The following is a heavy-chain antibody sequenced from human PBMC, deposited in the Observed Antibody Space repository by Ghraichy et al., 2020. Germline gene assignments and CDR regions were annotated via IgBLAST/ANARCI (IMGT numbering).Heavy chain of an antibody. CDR3: ARGAGTKARLCDF. CDR2: IYFDGSDR. V-gene: IGHV3-33*01. Sequence: LTCAASGFTFRSYGMHWVRQAPGKGLESVAFIYFDGSDRYYADAVKGRFTISRDNSKNTLDLQMNTLRAEDTAVYYCARGAGTKARLCDFWGQGTPVTVSS. CDR1: GFTFRSYG. D-gene: IGHD1-1*01. J-gene: IGHJ4*02.